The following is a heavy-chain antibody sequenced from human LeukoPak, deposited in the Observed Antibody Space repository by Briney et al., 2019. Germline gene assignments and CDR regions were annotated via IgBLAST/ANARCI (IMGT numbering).Heavy chain of an antibody. D-gene: IGHD4-17*01. CDR1: EYTFSSYW. CDR3: ARLGARQMLEY. V-gene: IGHV3-7*01. CDR2: IKQDGGQI. Sequence: GGSLRLSCAASEYTFSSYWMSWVRQAPGKGGEWVANIKQDGGQIYYLDSVQGRFTVSRDNAKNSLYLQMNSLRAEDTAVYYCARLGARQMLEYWGQGTLVTVSS. J-gene: IGHJ4*02.